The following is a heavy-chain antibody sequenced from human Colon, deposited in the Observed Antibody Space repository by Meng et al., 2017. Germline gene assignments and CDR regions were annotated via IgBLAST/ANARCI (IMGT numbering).Heavy chain of an antibody. Sequence: QGQLPEPGPGLVKPSQTLSLTCVVSGGSISGDGYYWSWIRQHPGKGLEWIGYVHDSGDTYYKSSLKSRITISIDTSENQFSLKLKSVTAADTAVYYCARDPSNRGAFFDPWGQGTLVTVSS. D-gene: IGHD3-10*01. J-gene: IGHJ5*02. CDR3: ARDPSNRGAFFDP. CDR2: VHDSGDT. CDR1: GGSISGDGYY. V-gene: IGHV4-31*11.